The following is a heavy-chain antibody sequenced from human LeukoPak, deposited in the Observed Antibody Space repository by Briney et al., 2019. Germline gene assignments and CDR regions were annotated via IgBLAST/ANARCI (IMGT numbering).Heavy chain of an antibody. V-gene: IGHV3-48*01. CDR3: AKDRAIVGATKAFDY. D-gene: IGHD1-26*01. CDR2: ISSSSSTI. Sequence: GGSLRLSCAASGFTFSSYSMNWVRQAPGKGLEWVSYISSSSSTIYYADSVKGRFTISRDNSKNTLYLQMNSLRAEDTAVYYCAKDRAIVGATKAFDYWGQGTLVTVSS. J-gene: IGHJ4*02. CDR1: GFTFSSYS.